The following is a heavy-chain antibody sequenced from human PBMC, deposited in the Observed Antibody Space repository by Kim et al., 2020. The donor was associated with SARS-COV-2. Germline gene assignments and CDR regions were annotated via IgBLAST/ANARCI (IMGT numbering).Heavy chain of an antibody. J-gene: IGHJ4*02. V-gene: IGHV3-66*02. D-gene: IGHD6-6*01. CDR3: ARLSIAAFDY. Sequence: GRTTNADAVKGRLTISRDNSKNTLYLQMNSLRAEDTAVYYCARLSIAAFDYWGQGTLVTVSS. CDR2: GRT.